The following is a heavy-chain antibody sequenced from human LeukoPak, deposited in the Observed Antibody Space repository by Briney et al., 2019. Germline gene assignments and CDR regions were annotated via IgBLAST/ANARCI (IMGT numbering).Heavy chain of an antibody. CDR3: ARVRYYYFDY. CDR2: INHSGST. V-gene: IGHV4-34*01. Sequence: SETLSFTCAVYGGSFSGYYWSWIRQPPGKGLEWIGEINHSGSTNYNPSLESRVTISVDTSKNQFSLKLSSVTAADTAVYYCARVRYYYFDYWGQGTLVTVSS. J-gene: IGHJ4*02. D-gene: IGHD1-26*01. CDR1: GGSFSGYY.